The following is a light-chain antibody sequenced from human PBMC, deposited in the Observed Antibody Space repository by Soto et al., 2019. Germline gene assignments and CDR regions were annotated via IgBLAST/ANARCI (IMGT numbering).Light chain of an antibody. CDR2: KAS. J-gene: IGKJ1*01. V-gene: IGKV1-5*03. CDR1: QSISTW. CDR3: QQYNTYLWT. Sequence: DIQMTQSPSTLPASVGDRVTITCRANQSISTWLAWYQQKPGKAPKLLIYKASSLESGVPSRFSGSGSGTEFTLTISSLQPDDFATYYCQQYNTYLWTFGQGTKVDIK.